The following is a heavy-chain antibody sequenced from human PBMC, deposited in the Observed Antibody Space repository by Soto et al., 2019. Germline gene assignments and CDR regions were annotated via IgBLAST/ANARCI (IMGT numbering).Heavy chain of an antibody. Sequence: QVQLVESGGGVVQPGRSLRLSCAASGFTFSSYAMHWVRQAPGKGLEWVAVISYDGSNKYYADSVKGRFTISRDNSKHTLYLQMNSLRAEDTAVYYCARVGYCDPAWGQGTLVTVSS. V-gene: IGHV3-30-3*01. D-gene: IGHD4-17*01. CDR1: GFTFSSYA. CDR2: ISYDGSNK. J-gene: IGHJ4*02. CDR3: ARVGYCDPA.